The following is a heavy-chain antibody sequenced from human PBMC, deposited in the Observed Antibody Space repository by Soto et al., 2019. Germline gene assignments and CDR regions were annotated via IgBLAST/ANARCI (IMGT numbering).Heavy chain of an antibody. CDR2: FDPEDGET. J-gene: IGHJ6*02. CDR3: ATAAATVTDYYYGMDV. V-gene: IGHV1-24*01. D-gene: IGHD4-17*01. CDR1: GYTLTELS. Sequence: ASVKVSCKVSGYTLTELSMHWVRQAPGKGIEWKGGFDPEDGETIYAQKFQGRVTMTEDTSTDTAYMELSSLRSEDTAVYYCATAAATVTDYYYGMDVWGQGTTVTVSS.